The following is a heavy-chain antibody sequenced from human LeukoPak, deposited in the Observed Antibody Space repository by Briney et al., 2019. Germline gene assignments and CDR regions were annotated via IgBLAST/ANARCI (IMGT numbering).Heavy chain of an antibody. Sequence: ASVKVSCKVSGYTLTELSMHWVRQPPGKGLEWMGGFDPEDGETIYAQKFQGRVTMTEDTSTDTAYMELSSLRSEDTAVYYCATSLPPIVATNPTGYWGQGTLVTVSS. V-gene: IGHV1-24*01. CDR3: ATSLPPIVATNPTGY. CDR1: GYTLTELS. D-gene: IGHD5-12*01. J-gene: IGHJ4*02. CDR2: FDPEDGET.